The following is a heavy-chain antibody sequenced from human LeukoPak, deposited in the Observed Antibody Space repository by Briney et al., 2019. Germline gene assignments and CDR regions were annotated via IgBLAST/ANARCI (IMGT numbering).Heavy chain of an antibody. J-gene: IGHJ3*01. V-gene: IGHV3-7*01. Sequence: GGSLTLSCAASGFTLNSYLMSWVRQAPGRGLEWVANIKKDGSEKNYLDSVKGRFTVSRDNAKISLLLKMNSLRGEDTYFYYCARSTPNSNAFDLWGQGTMVTISS. CDR1: GFTLNSYL. CDR2: IKKDGSEK. CDR3: ARSTPNSNAFDL. D-gene: IGHD2-2*01.